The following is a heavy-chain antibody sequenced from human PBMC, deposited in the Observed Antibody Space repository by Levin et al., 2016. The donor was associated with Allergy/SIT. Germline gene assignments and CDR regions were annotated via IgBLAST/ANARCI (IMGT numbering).Heavy chain of an antibody. Sequence: SETLSLTCAVYGGSFSGYYWSWIRQPPGKGLEWIGEINHSGSTNYNPSLKSRVTISVDTSKNQFSLKLSSVTAADTAVYYCARGGSIAVAGTGANFDYWGQGTLVTVSS. J-gene: IGHJ4*02. V-gene: IGHV4-34*01. CDR3: ARGGSIAVAGTGANFDY. CDR2: INHSGST. D-gene: IGHD6-19*01. CDR1: GGSFSGYY.